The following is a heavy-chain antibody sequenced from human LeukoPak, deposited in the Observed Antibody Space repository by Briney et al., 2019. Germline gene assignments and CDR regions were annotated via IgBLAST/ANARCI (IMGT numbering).Heavy chain of an antibody. CDR3: ARMTAFVDTAMDKTKYYFDY. J-gene: IGHJ4*02. CDR1: GGTFSSYA. V-gene: IGHV1-69*13. D-gene: IGHD5-18*01. Sequence: ASVKVSCKASGGTFSSYAISWVRRAPGQGLEWMGGIIPIFGTANYAQKFQGRVTITADESTSTAYMELSSLRSEDTAVYYCARMTAFVDTAMDKTKYYFDYWGQGTLVTVSS. CDR2: IIPIFGTA.